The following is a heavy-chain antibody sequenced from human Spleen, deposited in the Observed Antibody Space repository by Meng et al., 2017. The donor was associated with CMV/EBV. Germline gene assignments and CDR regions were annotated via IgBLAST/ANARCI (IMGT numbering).Heavy chain of an antibody. Sequence: SGFSLSTSGMGVGWIRQPPGKALEWLALIYWDDDKRYSPSLKSRLTITKDTSKNQVVLTMTNMDPVDTATYYCAHRDYCSGGTCTFDYWGQGTPVTAPQ. D-gene: IGHD2-15*01. J-gene: IGHJ4*02. V-gene: IGHV2-5*02. CDR3: AHRDYCSGGTCTFDY. CDR2: IYWDDDK. CDR1: GFSLSTSGMG.